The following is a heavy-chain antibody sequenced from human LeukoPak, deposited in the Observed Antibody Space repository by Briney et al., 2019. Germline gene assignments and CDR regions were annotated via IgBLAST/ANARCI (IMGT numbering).Heavy chain of an antibody. J-gene: IGHJ3*02. CDR1: GFTFSSYA. V-gene: IGHV3-23*01. CDR2: ISGSGGST. D-gene: IGHD2-21*01. Sequence: PGGSLRLSCAASGFTFSSYAMSWVRQAPGKGLEWVSAISGSGGSTNYADSVKGRFTISRDNSKNTLYLQMNSLRAEDTALYHCARNSIHGGEDIWGQGTMVTVSS. CDR3: ARNSIHGGEDI.